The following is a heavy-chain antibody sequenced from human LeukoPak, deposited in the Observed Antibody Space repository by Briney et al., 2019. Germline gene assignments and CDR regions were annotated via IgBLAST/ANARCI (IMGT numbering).Heavy chain of an antibody. D-gene: IGHD3-3*01. CDR3: ARLETIFGVAPDY. CDR2: IYYSGST. V-gene: IGHV4-39*01. J-gene: IGHJ4*02. Sequence: SETLSLTCTVSGGSISSSSYYWGWLRQPPGKGLEWIGSIYYSGSTYYNPSLKSRVTISVDTSKNQFSLKLSSVTAADTAVYYCARLETIFGVAPDYWGQGTLVTVSS. CDR1: GGSISSSSYY.